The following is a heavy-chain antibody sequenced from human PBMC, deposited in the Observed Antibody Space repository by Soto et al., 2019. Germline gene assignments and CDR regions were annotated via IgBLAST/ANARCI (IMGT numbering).Heavy chain of an antibody. CDR1: GFTSNTYW. V-gene: IGHV3-7*03. CDR2: IKREGGEK. Sequence: PGGSLRLSCAASGFTSNTYWINWVRQAPGKGLEWVANIKREGGEKNYVDSVEGRFTISKDDAKNSVYLQMNSLRAEDTALYYCVASDGWIFDYWGQGTLVTVSS. J-gene: IGHJ4*02. D-gene: IGHD6-19*01. CDR3: VASDGWIFDY.